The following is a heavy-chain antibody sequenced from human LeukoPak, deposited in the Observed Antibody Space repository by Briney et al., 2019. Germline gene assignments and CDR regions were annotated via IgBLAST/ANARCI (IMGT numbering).Heavy chain of an antibody. CDR2: IYYSGST. D-gene: IGHD3-3*01. J-gene: IGHJ5*02. Sequence: SETLSLTCTVSGGSISSGDYYWSWIRQPPGKGLEWIGYIYYSGSTYYNPSLKSRVTISVDTSKNQFSLKLSSVTAADTAVYYCARVGVVEWSIGGWFDPWGQGTLVTVSS. CDR3: ARVGVVEWSIGGWFDP. CDR1: GGSISSGDYY. V-gene: IGHV4-30-4*08.